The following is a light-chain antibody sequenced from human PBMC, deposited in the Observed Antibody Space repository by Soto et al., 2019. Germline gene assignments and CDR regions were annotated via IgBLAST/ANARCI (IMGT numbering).Light chain of an antibody. CDR1: SSDVGAYNY. CDR2: EVS. CDR3: ILYTGSRTRTYV. Sequence: QSALTQPASVSGSPGQSIAISCTGTSSDVGAYNYVSWYQQHPGKAPKLMIYEVSNRPSGVSNRFSGSKSGNTASLTISGLQAEDEADYYCILYTGSRTRTYVLGTGTKLTVL. J-gene: IGLJ1*01. V-gene: IGLV2-14*01.